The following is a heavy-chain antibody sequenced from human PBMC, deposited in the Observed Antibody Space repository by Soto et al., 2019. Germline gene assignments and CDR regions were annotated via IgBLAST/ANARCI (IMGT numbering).Heavy chain of an antibody. D-gene: IGHD3-22*01. CDR3: AINENYYESSGIGY. V-gene: IGHV4-30-4*01. CDR2: IYYSGST. CDR1: GGSISSGDYY. Sequence: QVQLQESGPGLVKPSQTLSLTCTVSGGSISSGDYYWSWIRQPPGKGLEWIGYIYYSGSTYYNPSLNDRVTISVDTSKNQCSLKLSSVTAADKAVYYCAINENYYESSGIGYWGQGTLVTVSS. J-gene: IGHJ4*02.